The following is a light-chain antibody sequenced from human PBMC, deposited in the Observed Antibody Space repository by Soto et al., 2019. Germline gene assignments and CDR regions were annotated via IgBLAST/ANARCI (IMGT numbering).Light chain of an antibody. CDR1: QILNNR. J-gene: IGKJ5*01. V-gene: IGKV1-27*01. CDR2: AAS. CDR3: QQHSNWPLT. Sequence: IQMTQSPPTLSASVGDRVTITCRASQILNNRLSWYQQKPRKVPKLLIYAASTLQSGVPSRFSGSGSGTDFTLTISSLESEDFAVYYCQQHSNWPLTFGHGTRLEIK.